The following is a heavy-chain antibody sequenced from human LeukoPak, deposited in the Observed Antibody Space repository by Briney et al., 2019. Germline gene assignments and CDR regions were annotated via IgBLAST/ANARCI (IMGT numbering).Heavy chain of an antibody. Sequence: SETLSLTCAVSGGSISSGGYSWSWIRQPPGKGLEWIGYIYHSGSTYYNPSLKSRVTISVDRSKNQFSLKLSSVTAADTAVYYCASGSYYYDNSGYNHWGQGTLVTVSS. D-gene: IGHD3-22*01. J-gene: IGHJ5*02. CDR2: IYHSGST. CDR1: GGSISSGGYS. CDR3: ASGSYYYDNSGYNH. V-gene: IGHV4-30-2*01.